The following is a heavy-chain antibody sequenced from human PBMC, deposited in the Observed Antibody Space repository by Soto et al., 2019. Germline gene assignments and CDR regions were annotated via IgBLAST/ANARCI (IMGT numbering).Heavy chain of an antibody. V-gene: IGHV4-59*01. D-gene: IGHD2-21*02. CDR3: ARLPVVTKTFDY. J-gene: IGHJ4*02. Sequence: SETLSLTCTVSGGSISSYYWSWIRQPPGKGLEWIAYIYYSGSTNYNPSLKSRVTISVDTSKNQFSLKLSSVTAADTAVYYCARLPVVTKTFDYWGPGTLVTVSS. CDR1: GGSISSYY. CDR2: IYYSGST.